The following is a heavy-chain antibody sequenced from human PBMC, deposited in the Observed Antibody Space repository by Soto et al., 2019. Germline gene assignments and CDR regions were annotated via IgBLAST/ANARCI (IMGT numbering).Heavy chain of an antibody. CDR2: ISYDGSNK. Sequence: QVQLVESGGGVVQPGGSLRLSCAASGFTFSSYGMHWVRQAPGKGLEWVAVISYDGSNKYYADSVKGRFTISRDNSKNTLYLQMNSLRAEDTAVYYCAKGGVSSSPDYWGQGTLVTVSS. CDR3: AKGGVSSSPDY. J-gene: IGHJ4*02. D-gene: IGHD6-6*01. CDR1: GFTFSSYG. V-gene: IGHV3-30*18.